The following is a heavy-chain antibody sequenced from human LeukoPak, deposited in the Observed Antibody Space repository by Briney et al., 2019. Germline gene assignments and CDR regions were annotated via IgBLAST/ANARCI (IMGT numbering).Heavy chain of an antibody. D-gene: IGHD1-14*01. Sequence: SETLSLTCTVSGYSLSRCYFRGWIRPPPGEGLEGIGSIYHSWSTYYNPSLKSRVCISVDTSNNQLSLKLSSVTAADTAVYYYARKQPGKPINWFDPWGQGTLVTVSS. CDR2: IYHSWST. J-gene: IGHJ5*02. CDR1: GYSLSRCYF. V-gene: IGHV4-38-2*02. CDR3: ARKQPGKPINWFDP.